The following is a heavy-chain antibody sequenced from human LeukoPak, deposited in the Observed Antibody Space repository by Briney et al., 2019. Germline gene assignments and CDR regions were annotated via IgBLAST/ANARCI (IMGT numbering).Heavy chain of an antibody. J-gene: IGHJ4*02. Sequence: GGSLRLSCAASGFIFSTDWMSWIRQLPGKGLEWVAHIKDDGSETYYVDSVKGRFTISRDNAKNSVFLQMNTLRAEDTAIYYCVRHVLRDRGQGTLVTVSP. CDR3: VRHVLRD. CDR2: IKDDGSET. V-gene: IGHV3-7*01. D-gene: IGHD3-3*01. CDR1: GFIFSTDW.